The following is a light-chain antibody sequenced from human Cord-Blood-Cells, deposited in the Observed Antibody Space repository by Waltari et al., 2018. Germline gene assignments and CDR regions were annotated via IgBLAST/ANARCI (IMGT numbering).Light chain of an antibody. CDR3: QSYDSSLSGYV. J-gene: IGLJ1*01. CDR1: SSNIGAGYD. Sequence: QSVLTQPPSVSGAPGQRVTISCTGSSSNIGAGYDVHWYQQLPGKAPKLLIYGNSSRPSGVPDRCSGSKSGTSASLAITGLQAEDEADYYCQSYDSSLSGYVFGTGTKVTVL. CDR2: GNS. V-gene: IGLV1-40*01.